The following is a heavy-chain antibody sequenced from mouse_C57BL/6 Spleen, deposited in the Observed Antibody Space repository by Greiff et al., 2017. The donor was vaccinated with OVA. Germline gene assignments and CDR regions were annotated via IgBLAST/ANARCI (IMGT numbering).Heavy chain of an antibody. J-gene: IGHJ2*01. Sequence: QVQLQQSGAELARPGASVKLSCKASGYTFTSYTMHWVKQRPGQGLEWIGYINPSSGYTKYNQKFKDKATLTEDKSSSTAYMQLSSLTSEDSAVYYCARSGSSFFDYWGQGTTLTVSS. CDR2: INPSSGYT. CDR1: GYTFTSYT. CDR3: ARSGSSFFDY. D-gene: IGHD1-1*01. V-gene: IGHV1-4*01.